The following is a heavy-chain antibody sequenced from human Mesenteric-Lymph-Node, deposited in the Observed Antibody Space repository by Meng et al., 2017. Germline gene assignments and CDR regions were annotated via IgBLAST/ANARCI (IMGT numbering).Heavy chain of an antibody. J-gene: IGHJ5*02. CDR2: MNPKSGDT. D-gene: IGHD6-13*01. CDR3: ARGFIAAAGSGDSDNWLDP. V-gene: IGHV1-2*06. CDR1: GYTFTDYY. Sequence: ASVQVSCQASGYTFTDYYIHWVRRAPGQGFEWMGRMNPKSGDTRSPQNFQGRVTMTRDTSINTAYIELTSLRSDDTAVYYCARGFIAAAGSGDSDNWLDPWGQGTLVTVSS.